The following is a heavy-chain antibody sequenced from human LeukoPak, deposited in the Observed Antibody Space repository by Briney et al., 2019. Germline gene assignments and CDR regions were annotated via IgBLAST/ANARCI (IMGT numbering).Heavy chain of an antibody. CDR2: ITGSGAST. J-gene: IGHJ4*02. V-gene: IGHV3-23*01. CDR3: AKGATRDY. CDR1: GFTFSNHG. Sequence: GGSLRLSCAASGFTFSNHGMNWVRQAPGKGLEWVSGITGSGASTHFADSVKGRFTISRDNSKNTLYLQMNSLRAEDTAVYYCAKGATRDYWGQGTLVTVSS. D-gene: IGHD1-14*01.